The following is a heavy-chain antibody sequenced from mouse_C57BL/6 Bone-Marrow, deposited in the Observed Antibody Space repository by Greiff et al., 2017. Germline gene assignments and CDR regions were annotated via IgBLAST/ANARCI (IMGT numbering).Heavy chain of an antibody. Sequence: EVQLVESGGGLVKPGGSLKLSCAAPGFTFSDYGIHWVRPAPEKGLEWVAYISSGSSTIYYADTVKGRFTISRDNAKNTLFLQMTSLRSEDTAMYYCARGYYGSSPLLAMDCWGQGTSVTVSS. D-gene: IGHD1-1*01. J-gene: IGHJ4*01. CDR2: ISSGSSTI. CDR3: ARGYYGSSPLLAMDC. V-gene: IGHV5-17*01. CDR1: GFTFSDYG.